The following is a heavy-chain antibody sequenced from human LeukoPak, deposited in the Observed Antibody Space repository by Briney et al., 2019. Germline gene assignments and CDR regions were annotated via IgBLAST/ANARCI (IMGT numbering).Heavy chain of an antibody. V-gene: IGHV3-66*01. D-gene: IGHD3-3*01. Sequence: GGSLRLSCAASGFTVSSNYMSWVRQAPGKGLEWVSVIYSGGSTYYAGSVKGRFTISRDNSKNTLYLQMNSLRAEDTAVYYCARDITSGDNDYWGQGTLVTVSS. J-gene: IGHJ4*02. CDR1: GFTVSSNY. CDR2: IYSGGST. CDR3: ARDITSGDNDY.